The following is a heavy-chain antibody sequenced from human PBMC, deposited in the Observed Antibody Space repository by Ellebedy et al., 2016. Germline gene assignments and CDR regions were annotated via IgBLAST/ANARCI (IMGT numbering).Heavy chain of an antibody. CDR2: ITLSWGTT. Sequence: GESLKISCAASGFTFDNYAMSWVRQTPGKGLQWVAAITLSWGTTYYADSVKGRFTISRDNSKNTAYLQMNSLRPDDTAVYFCAKAARYLASYYFDYWGQGTLVTVSS. J-gene: IGHJ4*02. CDR1: GFTFDNYA. CDR3: AKAARYLASYYFDY. D-gene: IGHD1-26*01. V-gene: IGHV3-23*01.